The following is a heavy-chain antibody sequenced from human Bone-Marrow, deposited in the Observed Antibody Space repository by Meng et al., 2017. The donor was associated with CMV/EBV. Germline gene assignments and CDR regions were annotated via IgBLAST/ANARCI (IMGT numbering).Heavy chain of an antibody. V-gene: IGHV4-34*01. CDR2: INHSGST. CDR3: ARGLNVVVPAAIDY. J-gene: IGHJ4*02. CDR1: GFTFSSYA. D-gene: IGHD2-2*01. Sequence: ESLKISCAASGFTFSSYAMSWVRQAPGKGLEWIGEINHSGSTNYNPSLKSRVTISVDTSKNQFSLKLSSVTAADTAVYYCARGLNVVVPAAIDYWGEGTLVTVSS.